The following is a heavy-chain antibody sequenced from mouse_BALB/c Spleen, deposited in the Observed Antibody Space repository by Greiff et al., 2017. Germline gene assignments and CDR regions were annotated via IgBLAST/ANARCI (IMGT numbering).Heavy chain of an antibody. CDR3: TRRARGLRGFDY. CDR2: IYPGSGST. J-gene: IGHJ2*01. D-gene: IGHD3-1*01. Sequence: LQQPGSELVRPGASVKLSCKASGYTFTSYWMHWVKQRPGQGLEWIGNIYPGSGSTNYDEKFKSKATLTVDTSSSTAYMQLSSLTSEDSAVYYCTRRARGLRGFDYWGQGTTLTVSS. CDR1: GYTFTSYW. V-gene: IGHV1S22*01.